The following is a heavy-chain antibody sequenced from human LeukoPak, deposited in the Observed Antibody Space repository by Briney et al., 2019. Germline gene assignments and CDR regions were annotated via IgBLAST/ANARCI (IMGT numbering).Heavy chain of an antibody. CDR1: GFTFSSYA. J-gene: IGHJ3*02. V-gene: IGHV3-23*01. Sequence: GGSLRLSCAASGFTFSSYAMSWVRQAPGKGLEWVSAISGSGGSTYYADSVKGRFTISRDNSKNTLYLQMNSLRAEDTAVYYYAKDLNIVVVPAAPSAFDIWGQGTMVTVSS. CDR3: AKDLNIVVVPAAPSAFDI. CDR2: ISGSGGST. D-gene: IGHD2-2*01.